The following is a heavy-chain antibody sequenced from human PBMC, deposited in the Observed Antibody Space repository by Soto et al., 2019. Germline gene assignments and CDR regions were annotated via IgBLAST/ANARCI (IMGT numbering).Heavy chain of an antibody. CDR2: INHSGST. V-gene: IGHV4-34*01. D-gene: IGHD5-12*01. J-gene: IGHJ4*02. CDR3: ARVTGRWLQFAFRGYFDY. Sequence: PSGTLSLTCAVYGGTFSGYYLSWIRQPPGKGLEWIGEINHSGSTNYNPSLKSRVTISVDTSKNQFSLKLSSVTAADTAVYYCARVTGRWLQFAFRGYFDYWGQGTLLTVSS. CDR1: GGTFSGYY.